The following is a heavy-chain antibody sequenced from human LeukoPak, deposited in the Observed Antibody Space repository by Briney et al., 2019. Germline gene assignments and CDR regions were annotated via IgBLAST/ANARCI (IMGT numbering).Heavy chain of an antibody. J-gene: IGHJ4*02. V-gene: IGHV3-21*01. CDR2: ISSSSGYI. CDR3: ARDMGY. Sequence: GGSLRLSCAASGFTFSDYGMNWVRQAPGKGLEWVSSISSSSGYIYYADSVKGRFTISRDNAKNSLYLQMNSLGAEDTAVYYCARDMGYWGQGTLVTVSS. CDR1: GFTFSDYG.